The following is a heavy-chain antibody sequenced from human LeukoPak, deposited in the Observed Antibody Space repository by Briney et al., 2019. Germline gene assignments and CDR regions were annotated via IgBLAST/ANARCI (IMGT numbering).Heavy chain of an antibody. Sequence: SETLSLTCTVSGGSVSSYYWSWIRQPPGKGLEWIGYIYYSGSTNYNPSLKSRVTISVDTSKNQFSLKLSSVTAADTAVYYCARVGSSWYFDYWGQGTLVTVSS. CDR3: ARVGSSWYFDY. CDR1: GGSVSSYY. J-gene: IGHJ4*02. V-gene: IGHV4-59*02. CDR2: IYYSGST. D-gene: IGHD6-13*01.